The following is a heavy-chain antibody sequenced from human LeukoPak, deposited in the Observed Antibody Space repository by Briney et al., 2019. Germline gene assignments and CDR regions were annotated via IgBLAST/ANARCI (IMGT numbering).Heavy chain of an antibody. V-gene: IGHV3-23*01. CDR1: GFTFSSYA. J-gene: IGHJ4*02. D-gene: IGHD6-13*01. Sequence: PGGSLRLSCAASGFTFSSYAMSWVRQAPGKGLEWVSAISGSGGSTYYADSVKGRFTISRDNAKNSLYLQMNSLRAEDTAVYYCARVGSSSWYFVLGDYYFDYWGQGTLVTVSS. CDR3: ARVGSSSWYFVLGDYYFDY. CDR2: ISGSGGST.